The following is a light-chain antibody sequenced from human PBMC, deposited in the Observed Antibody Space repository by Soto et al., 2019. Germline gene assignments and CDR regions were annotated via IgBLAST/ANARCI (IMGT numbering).Light chain of an antibody. Sequence: QSALTQPPSASGSPGQSVTISCTGTSSDIGGYNYISWYQHHPGKAPKLMIYEVSQRPSGVPDRFSGSKSGNTASLTVSGLQAEDEADYYCSSYTSSSLEFGGGTKVTVL. V-gene: IGLV2-8*01. J-gene: IGLJ3*02. CDR3: SSYTSSSLE. CDR2: EVS. CDR1: SSDIGGYNY.